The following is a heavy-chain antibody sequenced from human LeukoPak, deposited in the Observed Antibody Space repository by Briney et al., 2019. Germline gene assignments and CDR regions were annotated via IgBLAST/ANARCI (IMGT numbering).Heavy chain of an antibody. V-gene: IGHV4-30-2*01. J-gene: IGHJ5*02. D-gene: IGHD3-10*01. CDR2: IYHSGST. CDR1: GGSFSDYD. Sequence: PSETLSLTCAISGGSFSDYDWSWIRQPPGKGLEWIGYIYHSGSTYYNPSLKSRVTISVDRSKNQFSLKLSSVTAADTAVYYCARDQSGGDWFDPWGQGTLVTVSS. CDR3: ARDQSGGDWFDP.